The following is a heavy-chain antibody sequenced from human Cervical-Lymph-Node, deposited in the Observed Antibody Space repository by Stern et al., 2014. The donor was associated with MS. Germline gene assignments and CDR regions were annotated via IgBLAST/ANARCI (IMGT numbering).Heavy chain of an antibody. V-gene: IGHV1-18*01. CDR1: GYTFSRYG. D-gene: IGHD3-10*01. Sequence: VQLVESGPEVKKPGASVKVSCTASGYTFSRYGIGWVRQAPGHGLEWMGLISGHNGNTNYAEKCQDRVTVTTDTSTNTAYMEVRSLTSDDTAVYFCARDAGGYFYAMDVWGQGTTVIVS. CDR3: ARDAGGYFYAMDV. CDR2: ISGHNGNT. J-gene: IGHJ6*02.